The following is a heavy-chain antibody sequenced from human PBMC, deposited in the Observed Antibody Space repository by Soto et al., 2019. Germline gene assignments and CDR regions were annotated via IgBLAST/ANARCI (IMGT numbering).Heavy chain of an antibody. CDR1: GFTFSSYA. V-gene: IGHV3-23*01. J-gene: IGHJ4*02. D-gene: IGHD6-13*01. CDR3: AKEPKRPSSSWHLGAFKLGKNKYLDY. CDR2: ISGSGGST. Sequence: EVQLLESGGGLVQPGGSLRLSCAASGFTFSSYAMSWVRQAPGKGLEWVSAISGSGGSTYYADSVKGRFTISRDKSKNTLYLQMNSLRADDTAVYYCAKEPKRPSSSWHLGAFKLGKNKYLDYWGQGTLVTVSS.